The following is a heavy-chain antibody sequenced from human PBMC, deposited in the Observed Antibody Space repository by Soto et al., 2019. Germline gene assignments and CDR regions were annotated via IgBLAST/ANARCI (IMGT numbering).Heavy chain of an antibody. Sequence: ASVKVSCKASGGTFSSYAISWVRQAPGQGLEWMGGIIPIFGTANYAQKFQGRVTITADESTSTAYMELSSLRSEDTAVYYCARLWSSSFRLASYYYGMDVWGQGTTVTVSS. J-gene: IGHJ6*02. CDR3: ARLWSSSFRLASYYYGMDV. V-gene: IGHV1-69*13. CDR2: IIPIFGTA. CDR1: GGTFSSYA. D-gene: IGHD6-6*01.